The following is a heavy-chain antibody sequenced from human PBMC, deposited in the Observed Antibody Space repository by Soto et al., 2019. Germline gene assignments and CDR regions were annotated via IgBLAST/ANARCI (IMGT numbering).Heavy chain of an antibody. J-gene: IGHJ1*01. Sequence: EVQLVESGGGLVQSGGSLRLSCAASGFTVSSNYMSWVRQAPGKGLEWVSVIYSGGSTYYADSVKGRFTISRDNSKNTLYLQMNSLRAEDTAVYYCARERNHDYGDYPEYFQHWGQGTLVTVSS. V-gene: IGHV3-66*01. D-gene: IGHD4-17*01. CDR3: ARERNHDYGDYPEYFQH. CDR1: GFTVSSNY. CDR2: IYSGGST.